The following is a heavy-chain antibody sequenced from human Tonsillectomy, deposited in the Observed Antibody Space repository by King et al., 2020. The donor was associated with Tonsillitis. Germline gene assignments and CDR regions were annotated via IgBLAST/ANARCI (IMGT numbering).Heavy chain of an antibody. D-gene: IGHD3-10*01. CDR2: IYYSGST. V-gene: IGHV4-30-4*01. Sequence: QLQESGPGLVKPSQTLSLTCTVSGGSISSGDYYWSWIRQPPGKGLEWIGYIYYSGSTYYNPSLKSRVTISVDTSKNQFSLKLSSVTAAATAVYYCARVIFGSGSYFEDWGQGTLVTVSS. CDR3: ARVIFGSGSYFED. J-gene: IGHJ4*02. CDR1: GGSISSGDYY.